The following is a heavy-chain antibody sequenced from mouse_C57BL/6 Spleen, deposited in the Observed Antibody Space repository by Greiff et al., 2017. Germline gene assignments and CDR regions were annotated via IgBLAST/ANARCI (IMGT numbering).Heavy chain of an antibody. CDR3: TTGYGSSWFAY. CDR1: GFNITDYY. D-gene: IGHD1-1*01. Sequence: EVQLMESGAELVRPGASVKLSCTASGFNITDYYMHWVKQRPEQGLEWIGWIDPENGDTEDASKFQGKATITADTSSNTAYLQLSSLTFEDTAVYYCTTGYGSSWFAYWGQGTLVTVSA. J-gene: IGHJ3*01. CDR2: IDPENGDT. V-gene: IGHV14-4*01.